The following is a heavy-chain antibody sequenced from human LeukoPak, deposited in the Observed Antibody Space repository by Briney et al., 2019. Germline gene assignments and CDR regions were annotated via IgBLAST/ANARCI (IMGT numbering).Heavy chain of an antibody. Sequence: GGYLRLYCAASGFTFSSYGMHWVRQAPGKGLEWVAFIRYDGSNKDYADCVKGRFTISRDNSKNTLYLQMNSLRAEDTAVYDCAKDLGALVTMAAFDIWGQGTMVTVSS. CDR1: GFTFSSYG. J-gene: IGHJ3*02. D-gene: IGHD4/OR15-4a*01. V-gene: IGHV3-30*02. CDR2: IRYDGSNK. CDR3: AKDLGALVTMAAFDI.